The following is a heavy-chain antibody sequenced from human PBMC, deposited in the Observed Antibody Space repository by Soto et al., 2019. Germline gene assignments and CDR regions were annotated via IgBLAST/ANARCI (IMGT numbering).Heavy chain of an antibody. V-gene: IGHV4-39*01. CDR3: AADDFWSGYSLSYYYYGMDV. CDR1: GGSISSSSYY. D-gene: IGHD3-3*01. Sequence: PSETLSLTCTVSGGSISSSSYYWGWIRQPPGKGLEWIGSIYYSGSTYYNPSLKSRVTISVDTSKNQFSLKLSSVTAADTAVYYCAADDFWSGYSLSYYYYGMDVWSQGTTVTVSS. CDR2: IYYSGST. J-gene: IGHJ6*02.